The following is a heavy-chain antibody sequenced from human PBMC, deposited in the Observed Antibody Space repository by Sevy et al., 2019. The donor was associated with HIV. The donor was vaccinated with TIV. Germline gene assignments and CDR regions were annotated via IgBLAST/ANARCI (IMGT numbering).Heavy chain of an antibody. CDR3: ARGKSGYGYALNY. D-gene: IGHD5-18*01. V-gene: IGHV3-66*01. J-gene: IGHJ4*02. CDR1: RFTVNSNY. Sequence: QLGVSLRLSCAASRFTVNSNYMTWVRQAPGKGLEGVSVIHSDDTTYHADSVKDRFTISRDNFKNTLYLHMSSLRAEDTAVYYCARGKSGYGYALNYWGQGTLVTVSS. CDR2: IHSDDTT.